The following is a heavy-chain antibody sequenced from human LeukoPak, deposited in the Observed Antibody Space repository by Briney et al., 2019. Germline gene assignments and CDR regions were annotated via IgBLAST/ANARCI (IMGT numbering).Heavy chain of an antibody. CDR2: IKQDGSEK. V-gene: IGHV3-7*01. CDR1: GFTFSSYW. Sequence: PGGSLRLSCSASGFTFSSYWMSWVRQAPGKGLEWVANIKQDGSEKYYVDSVKGRFTISRDNAKNSLYLQMNSLRAEDTAVYYCARDPSYTVTREPLDYWGQGTLVTVSS. CDR3: ARDPSYTVTREPLDY. J-gene: IGHJ4*02. D-gene: IGHD4-17*01.